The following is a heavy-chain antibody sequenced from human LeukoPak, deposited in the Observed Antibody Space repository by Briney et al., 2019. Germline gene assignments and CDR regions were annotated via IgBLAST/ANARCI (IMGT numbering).Heavy chain of an antibody. CDR3: ARRDFWSGQAFDY. Sequence: SETLSLTCAVYGGSFSGYYWSWIRQPPGKGLEWIGEINHSGSTNYNPSLKSRVTISVDTSKNQFSLKLSSVTAADTAVYYCARRDFWSGQAFDYWGQGTLVTVSS. J-gene: IGHJ4*02. CDR2: INHSGST. D-gene: IGHD3-3*01. CDR1: GGSFSGYY. V-gene: IGHV4-34*01.